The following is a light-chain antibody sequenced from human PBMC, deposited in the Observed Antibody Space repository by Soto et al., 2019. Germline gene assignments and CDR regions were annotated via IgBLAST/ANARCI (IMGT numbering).Light chain of an antibody. J-gene: IGKJ2*01. CDR2: DAS. Sequence: EIVLTQSPATLSLSPGERATLSCRASQSVSSFLAWYQQKPGQAPRLLIHDASHRATGIPARFSGSGSGTDCTLTISSLEPEDFSVYDGQQRSNWPPTFGQGTKLEIK. CDR1: QSVSSF. V-gene: IGKV3-11*01. CDR3: QQRSNWPPT.